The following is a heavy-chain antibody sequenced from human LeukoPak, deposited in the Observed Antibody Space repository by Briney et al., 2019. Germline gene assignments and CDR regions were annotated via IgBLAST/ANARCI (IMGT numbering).Heavy chain of an antibody. CDR1: GFTFSGYY. J-gene: IGHJ4*02. CDR3: AGRDVYNSAF. D-gene: IGHD5-24*01. CDR2: ITPSGSTI. V-gene: IGHV3-11*01. Sequence: GGSLRLSCAASGFTFSGYYMSWVRQAPGKGLEWVSCITPSGSTIYYADSVKGRFTISRDNAKNSLYLQMNSLRAEDTAVYFCAGRDVYNSAFWGQGTLVTVSS.